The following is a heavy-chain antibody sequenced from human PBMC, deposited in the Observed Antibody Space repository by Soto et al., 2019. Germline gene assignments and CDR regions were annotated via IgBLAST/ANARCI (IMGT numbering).Heavy chain of an antibody. CDR1: GYSFTSYW. V-gene: IGHV5-51*01. Sequence: GESLKISCKGSGYSFTSYWICWVRQMPGKGLEWMGIIYPGDSDTRYSPSFQGQVTISADKSISTAYLQWSSLKASDTAMYYCASTSGVVVPAATHYYYYGMDVWGQGTTVTVSS. CDR3: ASTSGVVVPAATHYYYYGMDV. D-gene: IGHD2-2*01. CDR2: IYPGDSDT. J-gene: IGHJ6*02.